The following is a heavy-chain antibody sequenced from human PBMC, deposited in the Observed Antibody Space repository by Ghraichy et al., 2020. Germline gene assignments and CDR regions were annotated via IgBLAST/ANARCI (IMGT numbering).Heavy chain of an antibody. Sequence: SETLSLTCTVSGGSISSGSYYWGWIRQPPGKGLVWIATFSYSGNTYYNPSLKSRVTISVDKSKNQFSLRLSSVTAADTAVYYCARGEQVYGMDVWGQGTTVTVSS. D-gene: IGHD1-26*01. CDR2: FSYSGNT. CDR1: GGSISSGSYY. CDR3: ARGEQVYGMDV. J-gene: IGHJ6*02. V-gene: IGHV4-39*01.